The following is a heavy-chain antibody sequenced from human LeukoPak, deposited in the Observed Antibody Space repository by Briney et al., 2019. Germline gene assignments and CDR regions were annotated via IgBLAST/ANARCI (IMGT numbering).Heavy chain of an antibody. D-gene: IGHD3-22*01. V-gene: IGHV3-9*01. CDR3: AKDILYDSSGCFDY. CDR2: ISWNSGNI. Sequence: GGSLRLSCAASGFTFSSYAMSWVRQAPGKGLEWVSSISWNSGNIGYADSVKGRFTISRDNAKNSLYLQMNSLTAEDTALYYCAKDILYDSSGCFDYWGQGTLVTVSS. J-gene: IGHJ4*02. CDR1: GFTFSSYA.